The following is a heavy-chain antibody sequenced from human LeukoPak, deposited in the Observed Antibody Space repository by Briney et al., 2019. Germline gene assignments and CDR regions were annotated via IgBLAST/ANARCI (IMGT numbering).Heavy chain of an antibody. D-gene: IGHD2-2*01. J-gene: IGHJ4*02. CDR3: ARGLGGAPGPVKNIVVVPAATCLDY. V-gene: IGHV1-18*01. Sequence: GASVKVSCKASGYTFTSYGISWVRQAPGQGLEWMGWISAYNGNTNYAQKLQGGVTMTTDTSTSTAYMELRSLRSDDTAVYYCARGLGGAPGPVKNIVVVPAATCLDYWGQGTLVTVSS. CDR2: ISAYNGNT. CDR1: GYTFTSYG.